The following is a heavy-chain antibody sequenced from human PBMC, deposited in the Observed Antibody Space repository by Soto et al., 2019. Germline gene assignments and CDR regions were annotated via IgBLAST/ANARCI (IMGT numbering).Heavy chain of an antibody. CDR1: GYTFTGYY. J-gene: IGHJ6*02. D-gene: IGHD2-8*01. V-gene: IGHV1-2*04. CDR2: INPNSGGT. CDR3: ARDGCTNGVCSDYYYGMDV. Sequence: GASVKVSCKASGYTFTGYYMHWVRQAPGQGLEWMGWINPNSGGTNYAQKFQGWVTMTRDTSISTAYMELSRLRSDDTAVYYCARDGCTNGVCSDYYYGMDVWGQGTTVTVSS.